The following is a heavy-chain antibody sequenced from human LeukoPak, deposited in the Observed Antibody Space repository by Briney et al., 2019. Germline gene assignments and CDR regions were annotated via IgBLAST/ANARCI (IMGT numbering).Heavy chain of an antibody. J-gene: IGHJ4*02. CDR3: AVLFGDYIGIDY. D-gene: IGHD4-17*01. Sequence: ASVKVSCKASGYTFTGYYMHWVRQAPGQGLEWMGWINPNSGGTNYAQKFQGRVTMTRDTSISTAYMELSRLRSDDTAVYYCAVLFGDYIGIDYWGQGTLVTVSS. CDR2: INPNSGGT. V-gene: IGHV1-2*02. CDR1: GYTFTGYY.